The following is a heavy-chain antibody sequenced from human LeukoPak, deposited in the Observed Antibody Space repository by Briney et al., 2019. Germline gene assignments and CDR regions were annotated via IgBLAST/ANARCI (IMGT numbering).Heavy chain of an antibody. CDR2: IWYDGSNK. CDR1: GFTFSSYG. CDR3: ARDVVHSYGSTPFNY. J-gene: IGHJ4*02. V-gene: IGHV3-33*01. Sequence: GSLRLPCAASGFTFSSYGMHWVRQAPGKGLEWVAVIWYDGSNKYYADSVKGRFTISRDNSKNTLYLRMNSLRAEDTAVYYCARDVVHSYGSTPFNYWGQGTLVTVSS. D-gene: IGHD5-18*01.